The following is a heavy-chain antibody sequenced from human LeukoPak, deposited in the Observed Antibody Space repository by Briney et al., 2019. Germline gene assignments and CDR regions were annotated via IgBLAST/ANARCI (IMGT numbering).Heavy chain of an antibody. D-gene: IGHD3-22*01. CDR2: IYYSGST. CDR1: GGSISSSSYY. V-gene: IGHV4-39*07. Sequence: PSETLSLTCTDSGGSISSSSYYWGWIRQPPGKGLGWIGSIYYSGSTYYNPSLKSRFTISVDTSKNQFSLKLTSLTATARAVYYCASGIVVPEDWGQGTLVTVSS. J-gene: IGHJ4*02. CDR3: ASGIVVPED.